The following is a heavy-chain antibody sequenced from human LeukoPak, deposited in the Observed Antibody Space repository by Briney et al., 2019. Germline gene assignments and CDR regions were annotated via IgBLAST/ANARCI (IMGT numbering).Heavy chain of an antibody. CDR2: INPNSGGT. D-gene: IGHD2-8*01. J-gene: IGHJ4*02. V-gene: IGHV1-2*04. CDR1: GYTFTSYY. Sequence: ASVKVSCKASGYTFTSYYMHWVRQAPGRGLEWMGWINPNSGGTNYAQKFQGWVTMTRDTSISTAYMELSRLRSDDTAVYYCARGYCTNGVCLHDFDYWGQGTLVTVSS. CDR3: ARGYCTNGVCLHDFDY.